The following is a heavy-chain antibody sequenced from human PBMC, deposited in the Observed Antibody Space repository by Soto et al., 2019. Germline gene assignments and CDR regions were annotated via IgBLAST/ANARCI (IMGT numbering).Heavy chain of an antibody. Sequence: VGSLRLSCAASGFTFSSYAMSWVRQARGKGLEWVSAISGSGGSTYYADSVKGRFTISRDNSKNTLYLQMNSLRAEDTAVYYCASGSGRYQLLMEAFDIWGQGTMVTVSS. CDR3: ASGSGRYQLLMEAFDI. V-gene: IGHV3-23*01. D-gene: IGHD2-2*01. CDR1: GFTFSSYA. CDR2: ISGSGGST. J-gene: IGHJ3*02.